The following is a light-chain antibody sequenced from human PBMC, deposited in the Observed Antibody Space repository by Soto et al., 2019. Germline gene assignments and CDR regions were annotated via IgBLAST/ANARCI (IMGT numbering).Light chain of an antibody. CDR3: QTWGTGGV. CDR2: VRRDGSY. V-gene: IGLV4-69*01. Sequence: QLVLTQSPSASASLGASVKLTCTLNSDHINYAIAWHQQQPEKGPRYLMKVRRDGSYTKGDGIPDRFSGSSSGAERFLTISSLQSEDEADYYCQTWGTGGVFGGGTQLTVL. CDR1: SDHINYA. J-gene: IGLJ3*02.